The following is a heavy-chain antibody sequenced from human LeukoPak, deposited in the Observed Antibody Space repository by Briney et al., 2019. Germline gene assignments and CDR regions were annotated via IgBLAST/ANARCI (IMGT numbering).Heavy chain of an antibody. D-gene: IGHD4-11*01. J-gene: IGHJ4*02. CDR1: GGSFSGYY. V-gene: IGHV4-34*01. CDR2: INHSGST. Sequence: SETLSLTCAVYGGSFSGYYWSWTRQPPGKGLEWIGEINHSGSTNYNPSLKSRVTISVDTSKNQFSLKLSSVTAADTAVYHCARGHASNYTYDYWGQGTLVTVPS. CDR3: ARGHASNYTYDY.